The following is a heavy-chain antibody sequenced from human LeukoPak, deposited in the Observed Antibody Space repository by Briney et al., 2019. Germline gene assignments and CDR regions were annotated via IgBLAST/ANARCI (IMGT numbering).Heavy chain of an antibody. CDR1: GFTFRRYW. CDR2: INDDGSST. CDR3: ARDFAPYTSGWPSY. J-gene: IGHJ4*02. Sequence: PGGSLRLSCAASGFTFRRYWMHWVRQAPGKGLVWVSRINDDGSSTSYADSVKGRFTISRDNANNTLYLQMNSLRADETAVYYCARDFAPYTSGWPSYWGQGTLVTVSS. D-gene: IGHD6-19*01. V-gene: IGHV3-74*01.